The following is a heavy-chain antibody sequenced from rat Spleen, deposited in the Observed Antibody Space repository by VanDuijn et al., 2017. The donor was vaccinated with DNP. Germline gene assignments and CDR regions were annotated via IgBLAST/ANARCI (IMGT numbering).Heavy chain of an antibody. J-gene: IGHJ3*01. CDR2: ISNGGST. CDR1: GFSLTSYG. Sequence: QVQLKESGPGLVQPSQTLSLTCTVSGFSLTSYGVSWVRQPPGKGLEWIAAISNGGSTYYNSALKSRLSISRDTSKSQFFLKMNSLQTEDTAIYFCTRDWIRGPFAYWGQGTLVTVSS. V-gene: IGHV2S12*01. CDR3: TRDWIRGPFAY. D-gene: IGHD4-3*01.